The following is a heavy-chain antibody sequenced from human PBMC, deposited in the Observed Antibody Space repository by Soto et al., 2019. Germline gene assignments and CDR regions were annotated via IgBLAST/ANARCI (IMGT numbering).Heavy chain of an antibody. CDR2: IYSDGTT. D-gene: IGHD3-10*01. CDR3: ASRTWDLGGFDP. CDR1: GFTVNTNY. V-gene: IGHV3-53*01. Sequence: PGGSLRLPCAVSGFTVNTNYLTWVRQAPGKGLEWVSFIYSDGTTDYADSVKGRFTIFRDNSKNTVDLQMNSLRAEDTAVYYCASRTWDLGGFDPWGQGTLVTVSS. J-gene: IGHJ5*02.